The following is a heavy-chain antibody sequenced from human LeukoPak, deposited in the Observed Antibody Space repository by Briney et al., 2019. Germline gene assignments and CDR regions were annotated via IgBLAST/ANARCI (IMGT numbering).Heavy chain of an antibody. J-gene: IGHJ5*02. V-gene: IGHV3-23*01. D-gene: IGHD6-13*01. Sequence: GGSLRLSCQFSGFTFSSYAMSWVRQAPGKGLEWVSAISGSGGSTYYADSVKGRFTISRDNSKNTLYLQMNSLRAEDTAVYYCAKEYGRIAAARAFDPWGQGTLVTVSS. CDR1: GFTFSSYA. CDR3: AKEYGRIAAARAFDP. CDR2: ISGSGGST.